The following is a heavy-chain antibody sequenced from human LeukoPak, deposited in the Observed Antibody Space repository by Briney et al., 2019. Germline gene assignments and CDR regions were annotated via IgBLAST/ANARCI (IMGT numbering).Heavy chain of an antibody. CDR3: ALWGYFDSSGRHF. CDR2: IYTSGST. CDR1: GDSISSYY. Sequence: NTSETLSLTCTVSGDSISSYYWSWIRQPAGKGLEWIGRIYTSGSTNYNPSLKSRVTISVDTSKNQFSLNLNSVTAAGTAVYYCALWGYFDSSGRHFWGQGTLVTVSS. D-gene: IGHD3-22*01. J-gene: IGHJ4*02. V-gene: IGHV4-4*07.